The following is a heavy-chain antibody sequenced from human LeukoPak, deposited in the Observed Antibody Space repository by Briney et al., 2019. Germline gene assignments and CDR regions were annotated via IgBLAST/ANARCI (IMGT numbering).Heavy chain of an antibody. V-gene: IGHV3-30*02. Sequence: GGSLRLSCAASGFTFSSYGMHWVRQAPGKGLEWVAFIRYDGSNKYYADSVKGRFTISRDNSKKTLYLQMNSLRPEDTAVYYRAKDFSVYYYDSRVLDYWGQGTLVTVSS. CDR3: AKDFSVYYYDSRVLDY. D-gene: IGHD3-22*01. J-gene: IGHJ4*02. CDR1: GFTFSSYG. CDR2: IRYDGSNK.